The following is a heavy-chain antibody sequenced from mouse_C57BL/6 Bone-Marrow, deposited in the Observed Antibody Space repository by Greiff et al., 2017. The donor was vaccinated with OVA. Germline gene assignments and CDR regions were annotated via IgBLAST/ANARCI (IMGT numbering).Heavy chain of an antibody. J-gene: IGHJ3*01. Sequence: LQQSGAELVRPGSSVKLSCKASYFAFMASAMHWVKQRPGHGLEWIGSFTMYSDATEYSENFKGKATLTANTSSSTAYMERSSLTSADSAVYYCASGNCVAYWGQGTLVTVSA. D-gene: IGHD2-1*01. CDR1: YFAFMASA. CDR3: ASGNCVAY. V-gene: IGHV1-49*01. CDR2: FTMYSDAT.